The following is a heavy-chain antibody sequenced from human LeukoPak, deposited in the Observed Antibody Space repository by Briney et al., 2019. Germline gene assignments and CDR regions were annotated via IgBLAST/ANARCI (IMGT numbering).Heavy chain of an antibody. CDR3: ARDARGNYYHFDS. J-gene: IGHJ4*02. CDR1: GFTFSSYS. Sequence: PGGSLRLSCAASGFTFSSYSLTWVRQAPGKGLEWVSYISSSSDTTSYADSVKGRFTSSRDYAKNSLYLQMNSLRAEDTAVYYCARDARGNYYHFDSWGQGTLVTVSS. V-gene: IGHV3-48*04. D-gene: IGHD1-26*01. CDR2: ISSSSDTT.